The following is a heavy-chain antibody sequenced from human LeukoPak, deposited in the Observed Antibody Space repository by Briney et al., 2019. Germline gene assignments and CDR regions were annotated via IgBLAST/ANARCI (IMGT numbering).Heavy chain of an antibody. D-gene: IGHD3-10*01. CDR2: INPSGGST. Sequence: GASVKVSCKASGYTFTSYYMHWVRQAPGQGLEWMGIINPSGGSTRYTQKFQGRVTMATDTSTSTAYMELRSLRSDDTAVYYCARDYYGSARNFDYWGQGTLVTVSS. V-gene: IGHV1-46*01. CDR1: GYTFTSYY. CDR3: ARDYYGSARNFDY. J-gene: IGHJ4*02.